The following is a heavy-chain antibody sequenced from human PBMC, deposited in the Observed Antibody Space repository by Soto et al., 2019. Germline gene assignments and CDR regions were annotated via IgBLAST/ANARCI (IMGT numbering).Heavy chain of an antibody. J-gene: IGHJ4*02. D-gene: IGHD2-8*02. CDR2: IHHSGST. Sequence: QAQLQQWGAGLLKPSETLSLTCAVYGGPFNDYSWTWIRQPPGKGLEWIGEIHHSGSTNYNPSLKSRVTISVDTSKRQFSLRLNSVTAADTAVYYCARGPKAMLVPNYWGQGTLVTVS. CDR3: ARGPKAMLVPNY. CDR1: GGPFNDYS. V-gene: IGHV4-34*01.